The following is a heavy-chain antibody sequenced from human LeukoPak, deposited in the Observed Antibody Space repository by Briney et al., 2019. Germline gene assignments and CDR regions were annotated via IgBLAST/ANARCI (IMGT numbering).Heavy chain of an antibody. CDR3: AKELEDTAMVTGFFDY. J-gene: IGHJ4*02. V-gene: IGHV3-23*01. CDR1: GFTFSSYA. CDR2: ISGSGGST. D-gene: IGHD5-18*01. Sequence: GGSLRLSCAASGFTFSSYAMSWVRQAPGKGLEWVSAISGSGGSTYYADSVKGRFTISRDNSKNTLYLQMNSLRAEDTAVYYCAKELEDTAMVTGFFDYWGQGTLVTVSS.